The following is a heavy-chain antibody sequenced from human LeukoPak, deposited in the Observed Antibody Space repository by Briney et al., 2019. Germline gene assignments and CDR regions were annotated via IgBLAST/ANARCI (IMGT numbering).Heavy chain of an antibody. CDR3: AKSRSSGWYYFDY. J-gene: IGHJ4*02. V-gene: IGHV3-23*01. CDR2: ISFNVGST. D-gene: IGHD6-19*01. CDR1: GFTFSNYG. Sequence: GGSLRLSCAASGFTFSNYGMSWVRQAPGKGLEWVSSISFNVGSTYYADSVKGRFTISRDNSKNTLYLQVNSLRGEDTAVYYCAKSRSSGWYYFDYRGQGTLVTVSS.